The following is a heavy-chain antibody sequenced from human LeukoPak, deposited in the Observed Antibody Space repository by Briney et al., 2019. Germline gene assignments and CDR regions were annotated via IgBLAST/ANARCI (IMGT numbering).Heavy chain of an antibody. D-gene: IGHD2-8*02. CDR2: INPNSGGT. V-gene: IGHV1-2*02. J-gene: IGHJ3*02. Sequence: ASVKVSCKASGYTFTGYYMHWVRQAPGQGLEWMGWINPNSGGTNYAQKFQGRVTMTRDTSISTAYMELSRLRSDDTAVYYCAREVGRSGGFDIWGQGTMVTVSS. CDR3: AREVGRSGGFDI. CDR1: GYTFTGYY.